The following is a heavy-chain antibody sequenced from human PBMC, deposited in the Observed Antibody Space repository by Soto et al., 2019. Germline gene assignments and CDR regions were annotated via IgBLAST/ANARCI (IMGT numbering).Heavy chain of an antibody. CDR1: GFTFSRHG. J-gene: IGHJ4*02. D-gene: IGHD4-17*01. Sequence: QVQLVESGGGVVQPGTSLRLSCAASGFTFSRHGMHWVRQTPGKGLEWLAVILNDASGHWYADSVKGRFTIYRDNFENTLYLQMNGLRLEDAAMYYCARNDDYPANGFDFWGQGTLVTVSA. V-gene: IGHV3-33*01. CDR2: ILNDASGH. CDR3: ARNDDYPANGFDF.